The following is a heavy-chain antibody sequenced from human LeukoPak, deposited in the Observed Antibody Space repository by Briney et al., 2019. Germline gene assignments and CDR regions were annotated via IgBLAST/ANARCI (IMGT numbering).Heavy chain of an antibody. V-gene: IGHV3-74*01. CDR2: INTDGSST. J-gene: IGHJ6*03. Sequence: AGGSLRLSCAASEFTFSSYWMHWVRQAAGEGLVWVSRINTDGSSTSYADSVKGRLTISRDNSKNTLYLQMNSLRAEDTAVYYCARWGWSSSWYGHYYYYMDVWGKGTTVTVSS. CDR3: ARWGWSSSWYGHYYYYMDV. D-gene: IGHD6-13*01. CDR1: EFTFSSYW.